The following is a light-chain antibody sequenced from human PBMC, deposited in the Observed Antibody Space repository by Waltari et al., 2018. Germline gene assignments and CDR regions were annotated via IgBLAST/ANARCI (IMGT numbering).Light chain of an antibody. CDR3: QHFYSYPSG. CDR1: QAISRS. CDR2: EAS. Sequence: AIQLTQSPSSLSASVGDRVTMTCRASQAISRSVAWFQQKPGKVPKLLIFEASDLEDGVPSRFCGSGGGTRFTLIISSLQPEDFATYYCQHFYSYPSGFGQGTRLEIK. V-gene: IGKV1-13*02. J-gene: IGKJ5*01.